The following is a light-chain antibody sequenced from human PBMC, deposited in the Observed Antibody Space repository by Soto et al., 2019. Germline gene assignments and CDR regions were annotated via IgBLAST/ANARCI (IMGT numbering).Light chain of an antibody. CDR1: QSVDGY. CDR2: GAS. CDR3: QQYHKWPPIT. V-gene: IGKV3-15*01. Sequence: ELVMTQSPGTLSVSLGESATLSCRASQSVDGYLAWYQQKPGQAPRLLIYGASTRATGVTARFRGGGSGTEFTLTISSLQSEDSAVYYCQQYHKWPPITFGQRTRLEIK. J-gene: IGKJ5*01.